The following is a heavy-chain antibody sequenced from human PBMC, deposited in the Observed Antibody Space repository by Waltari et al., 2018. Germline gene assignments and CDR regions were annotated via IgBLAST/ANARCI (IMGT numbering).Heavy chain of an antibody. D-gene: IGHD5-12*01. CDR2: IYYSGST. CDR3: ARHGHMGDSSRFDT. V-gene: IGHV4-59*08. CDR1: GGSIRSYY. Sequence: QVQLQESGPGLVKPSETLSLTCTVSGGSIRSYYWSWIRQPPGKGLEWIGYIYYSGSTNYNSSLRSRVTISVDTSKSQFSLIVNSVTAADTAVYYCARHGHMGDSSRFDTWGQGTLVTVSS. J-gene: IGHJ5*02.